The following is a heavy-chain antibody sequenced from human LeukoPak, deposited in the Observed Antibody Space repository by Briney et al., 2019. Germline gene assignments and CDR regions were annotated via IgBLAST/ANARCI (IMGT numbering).Heavy chain of an antibody. CDR2: ISESGDAT. V-gene: IGHV3-23*01. Sequence: GGSLRLSCAASGFTFSNYAMSWVRQAPGKGLEWVSSISESGDATYYAEFVKGRFTISRDKSKSTVDLQVNGLRAEDTAVYFCGKGLVTAIDYWGQGTLVSVSP. CDR3: GKGLVTAIDY. J-gene: IGHJ4*02. D-gene: IGHD2-21*02. CDR1: GFTFSNYA.